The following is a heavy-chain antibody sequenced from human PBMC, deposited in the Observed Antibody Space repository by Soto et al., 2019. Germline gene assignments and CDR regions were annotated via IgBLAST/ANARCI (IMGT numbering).Heavy chain of an antibody. CDR3: ASSGYSYDYFDY. CDR2: IYYSGST. J-gene: IGHJ4*02. Sequence: TLSLTCTVSGGSISSGDYYWSWIRQPPGKGLEWIGYIYYSGSTYYNPSLKSRVTISVDTSKNQFSLKLSSVTAADTAVYYCASSGYSYDYFDYWGQGTLVTVSS. D-gene: IGHD5-18*01. V-gene: IGHV4-30-4*01. CDR1: GGSISSGDYY.